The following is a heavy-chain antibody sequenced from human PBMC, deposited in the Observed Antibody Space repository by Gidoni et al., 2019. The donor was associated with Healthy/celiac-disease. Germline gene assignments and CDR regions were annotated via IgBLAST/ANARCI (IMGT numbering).Heavy chain of an antibody. CDR2: ISGSGGST. D-gene: IGHD3-3*01. V-gene: IGHV3-23*01. J-gene: IGHJ3*02. CDR3: AKEVWDYDFWKAFDI. Sequence: EVQLLESGGGLVQPGGSMRLSCAASGFTFSSDAMSWVRQAPGKGLEWVSAISGSGGSTYYADSGKGRFTISRDNSKNTLYLQMNSLRAEDTAVYYCAKEVWDYDFWKAFDIWGQGTMVTVSS. CDR1: GFTFSSDA.